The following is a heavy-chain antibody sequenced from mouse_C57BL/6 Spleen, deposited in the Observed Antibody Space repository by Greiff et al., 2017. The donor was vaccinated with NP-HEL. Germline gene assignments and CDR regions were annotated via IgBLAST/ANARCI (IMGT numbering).Heavy chain of an antibody. J-gene: IGHJ1*03. CDR2: INPSNGGT. CDR1: GYTFTSYW. CDR3: ARGGSSYWYFDV. Sequence: VQLQQSGTELVKPGASVKLSCKASGYTFTSYWMHWVKQRPGQGLEWIGNINPSNGGTNYNEKFKSKATLTVDKSSSTAYMQLSSLTSEDSAVYYCARGGSSYWYFDVWGTRTTVTVSS. V-gene: IGHV1-53*01. D-gene: IGHD6-1*01.